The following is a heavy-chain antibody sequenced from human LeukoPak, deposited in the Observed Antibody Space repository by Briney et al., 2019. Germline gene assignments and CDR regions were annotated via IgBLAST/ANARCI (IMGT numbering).Heavy chain of an antibody. CDR2: IKQDGSEK. CDR1: GFTFSSYG. D-gene: IGHD3-22*01. CDR3: ARDSSLYYYDSSWAFDI. V-gene: IGHV3-7*01. J-gene: IGHJ3*02. Sequence: GGSLRLSCAASGFTFSSYGMHWVRQAPGKGLEWVANIKQDGSEKYYVDSVKGRFTISRDNAKNSLYLQMNSLRAEDTAVYYCARDSSLYYYDSSWAFDIWGQGTMVTVSS.